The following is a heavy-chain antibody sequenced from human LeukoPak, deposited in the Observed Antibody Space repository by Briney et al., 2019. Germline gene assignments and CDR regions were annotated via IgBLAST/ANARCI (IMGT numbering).Heavy chain of an antibody. D-gene: IGHD1-1*01. CDR3: ARDGKSSIWTEASYYYYMDV. CDR2: IKQDGSEK. Sequence: GGSLRLSCAASGFTFSSYWMSWVRQAPGKGLEWVANIKQDGSEKYYVDSVKGRFTISRDNAKNSLYLQMNSLRAEDTAVYYCARDGKSSIWTEASYYYYMDVWGKGTTVTVSS. J-gene: IGHJ6*03. CDR1: GFTFSSYW. V-gene: IGHV3-7*01.